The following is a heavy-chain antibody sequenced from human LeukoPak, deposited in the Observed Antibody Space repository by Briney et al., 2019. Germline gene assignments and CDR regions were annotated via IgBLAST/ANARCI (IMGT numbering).Heavy chain of an antibody. CDR1: GGSFSGYY. CDR3: ARHRMGYYGSGSTRTYFDY. J-gene: IGHJ4*02. Sequence: SETLSLPCAVYGGSFSGYYWSWIRQPPGKGLEWIGEINHSGSTNYNPSLKSRVTISVDTSKNQFSLKLSSVTAADTAVYYCARHRMGYYGSGSTRTYFDYWGQGTLVTVSS. CDR2: INHSGST. V-gene: IGHV4-34*01. D-gene: IGHD3-10*01.